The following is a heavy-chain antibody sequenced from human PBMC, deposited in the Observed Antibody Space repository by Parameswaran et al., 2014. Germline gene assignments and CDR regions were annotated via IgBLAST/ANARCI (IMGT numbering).Heavy chain of an antibody. J-gene: IGHJ4*02. V-gene: IGHV3-74*01. Sequence: VRQAPGKGLVWVSRINSDGSSTSYADSVKGRFTISRDNAKNTLYLQMNSLRAEDTAVYYCAEGYSSGWYRDYWGQGTLVTVSS. CDR3: AEGYSSGWYRDY. CDR2: INSDGSST. D-gene: IGHD6-19*01.